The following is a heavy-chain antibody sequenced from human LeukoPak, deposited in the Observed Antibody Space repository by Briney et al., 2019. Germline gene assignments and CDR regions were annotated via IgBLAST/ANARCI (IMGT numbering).Heavy chain of an antibody. CDR3: ARGGSSSSYYYYYMDV. CDR1: GGSLSTYY. Sequence: SETLSLTCTVSGGSLSTYYWSWIRQPPGKGLEWIGYIYYSGSTNYNPSLKSRVTISVDTSKNQFSLKLSSVTAADTAVYYCARGGSSSSYYYYYMDVWGKGTTVTVSS. J-gene: IGHJ6*03. V-gene: IGHV4-59*01. CDR2: IYYSGST. D-gene: IGHD6-6*01.